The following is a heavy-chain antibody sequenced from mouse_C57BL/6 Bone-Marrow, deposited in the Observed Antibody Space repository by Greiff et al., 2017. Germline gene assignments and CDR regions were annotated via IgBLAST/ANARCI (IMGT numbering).Heavy chain of an antibody. J-gene: IGHJ2*01. Sequence: QVQLKQSGAELVRPGTSVKVSCKASGYAFTNYLIEWVKQRPGQGLEWIGVINPGSGGTNYNEKFKGKATLTADKSSSTAYMQLSSLTSEDSAVYFCARVGSSFLDYWGQGTTLTVSS. V-gene: IGHV1-54*01. CDR3: ARVGSSFLDY. D-gene: IGHD1-1*01. CDR1: GYAFTNYL. CDR2: INPGSGGT.